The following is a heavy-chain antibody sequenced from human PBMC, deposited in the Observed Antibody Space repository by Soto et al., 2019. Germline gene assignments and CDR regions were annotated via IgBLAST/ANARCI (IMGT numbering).Heavy chain of an antibody. V-gene: IGHV4-34*01. CDR3: ARGLNYYGSGTTWGTGGVYYYYYMDV. D-gene: IGHD3-10*01. CDR2: INHSGST. J-gene: IGHJ6*03. CDR1: GGSFSGYY. Sequence: QVQLQQWGAGLLKPSETLSLTCAVYGGSFSGYYWSWIRQPPGKGLEWIGEINHSGSTNYNPSLKRRVTISVDTSKNQFSLKLSSVTAADTAVYYCARGLNYYGSGTTWGTGGVYYYYYMDVWGKGTTVTVSS.